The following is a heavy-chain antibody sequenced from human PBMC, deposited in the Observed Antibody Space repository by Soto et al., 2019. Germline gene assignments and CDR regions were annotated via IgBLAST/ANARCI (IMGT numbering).Heavy chain of an antibody. CDR3: AKVSRIAAAGTVYYYYGMDV. Sequence: LRLSCAASGFTFSSYAMSWVRQAPGKGLEWVSAISGSGGSTYYADSVKGRFTISRDNSKNTLYLQMNSLRAEDTAVYYCAKVSRIAAAGTVYYYYGMDVWGQGTTVTVSS. D-gene: IGHD6-13*01. V-gene: IGHV3-23*01. CDR2: ISGSGGST. CDR1: GFTFSSYA. J-gene: IGHJ6*02.